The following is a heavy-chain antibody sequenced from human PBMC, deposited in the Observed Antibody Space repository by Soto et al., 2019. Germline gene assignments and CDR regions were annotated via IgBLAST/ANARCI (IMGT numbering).Heavy chain of an antibody. CDR1: GYPFGDNA. CDR2: IGPSEAHAP. CDR3: ARDAIPYNGRDDAFDL. D-gene: IGHD2-8*01. V-gene: IGHV3-23*01. J-gene: IGHJ3*01. Sequence: EVQLLESGGDLVHPGGTLILSCVGSGYPFGDNAMRWVRQAPGKGLEWVSAIGPSEAHAPAYAASVKGRFTISRDNSRIILSRQMTNLRAGDTGVYYCARDAIPYNGRDDAFDLWGQGTLVTVSS.